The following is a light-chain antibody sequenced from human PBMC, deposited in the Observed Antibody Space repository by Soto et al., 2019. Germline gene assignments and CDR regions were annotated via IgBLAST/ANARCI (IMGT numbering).Light chain of an antibody. CDR2: DDN. V-gene: IGLV1-51*01. CDR3: GSWDSSLSAYV. Sequence: QSVLTQPASVSGSPGQTITISCTGSSDDIGTYEYISWHQHHPGKAPKLIIYDDNKRPSGIPDRFSGSKSGTSATLGITGFQTGDEADYYCGSWDSSLSAYVFGTGTKLTVL. J-gene: IGLJ1*01. CDR1: SDDIGTYEY.